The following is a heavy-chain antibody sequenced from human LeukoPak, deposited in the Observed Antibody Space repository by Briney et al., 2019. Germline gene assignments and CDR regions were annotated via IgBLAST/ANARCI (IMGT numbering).Heavy chain of an antibody. CDR2: IYYSGST. CDR3: ARSLYSSGGDFDY. Sequence: SETLSLTCTVSGGSISSYYWSWIRQPPGKGLEWIGYIYYSGSTNYNPSLKSRVTISVDTSKNQFSLKLSSVTAADTAVYYCARSLYSSGGDFDYWGQGTLVTVSS. CDR1: GGSISSYY. D-gene: IGHD6-19*01. J-gene: IGHJ4*02. V-gene: IGHV4-59*01.